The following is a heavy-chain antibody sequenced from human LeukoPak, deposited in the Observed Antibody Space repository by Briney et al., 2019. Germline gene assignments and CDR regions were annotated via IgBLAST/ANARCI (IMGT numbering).Heavy chain of an antibody. CDR2: INSGGSSA. J-gene: IGHJ4*02. CDR1: GFTFSNHW. Sequence: GGSLRLSCAASGFTFSNHWMHWVRQAPGKGLVWVSRINSGGSSASYGGPVEGRFTISRDNAKNTLYLQMNSLRAEDTAVYYCVRGYSGSYRFDYWGQGTLVTVSS. CDR3: VRGYSGSYRFDY. V-gene: IGHV3-74*01. D-gene: IGHD1-26*01.